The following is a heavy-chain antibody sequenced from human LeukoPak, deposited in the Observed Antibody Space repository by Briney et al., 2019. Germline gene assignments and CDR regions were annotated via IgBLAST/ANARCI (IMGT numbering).Heavy chain of an antibody. CDR2: IYTGGST. V-gene: IGHV4-61*02. Sequence: SQTLSLTCTVPGGSISSGSHYWSWIRQPAGKGLEWIGRIYTGGSTNYNPSLKSRVTISVDTSKNQFSLKLSSVTAADAAVYYCARGLGSGPPLYYYYYMDVWGKGTTVTVSS. J-gene: IGHJ6*03. CDR3: ARGLGSGPPLYYYYYMDV. D-gene: IGHD3-3*01. CDR1: GGSISSGSHY.